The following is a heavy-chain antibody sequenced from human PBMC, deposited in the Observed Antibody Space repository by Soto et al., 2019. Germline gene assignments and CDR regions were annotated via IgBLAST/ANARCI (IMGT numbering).Heavy chain of an antibody. J-gene: IGHJ6*02. V-gene: IGHV5-51*01. D-gene: IGHD6-13*01. CDR2: IYPGDSDT. CDR1: GYSFTSYW. CDR3: ARSARIAAAGTGNYYGMDV. Sequence: GESLKISCKGSGYSFTSYWIGWVRQMPGKGLEWMGIIYPGDSDTRYSPSFQGQVTISADKSISTAYLQWISLKASDTAMYYCARSARIAAAGTGNYYGMDVWGQGTTVTVSS.